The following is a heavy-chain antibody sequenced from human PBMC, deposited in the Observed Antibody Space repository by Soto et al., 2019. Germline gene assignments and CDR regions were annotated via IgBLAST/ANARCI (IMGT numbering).Heavy chain of an antibody. J-gene: IGHJ5*02. CDR2: ISGSGGST. CDR3: AKDTSIAAAGTELGFDP. Sequence: EVQLLESGGGLVQPGGSLRLSCAASGFTFSSYAMSWVRQAPGKGLEWVSAISGSGGSTYYADSVKGRFTISRDNSKNXXYLQMNSLRAEDTAVYYCAKDTSIAAAGTELGFDPWGQGTLVTVSS. CDR1: GFTFSSYA. D-gene: IGHD6-13*01. V-gene: IGHV3-23*01.